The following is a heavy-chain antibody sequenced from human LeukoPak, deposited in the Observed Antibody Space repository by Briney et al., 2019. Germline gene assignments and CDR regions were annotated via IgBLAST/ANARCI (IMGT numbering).Heavy chain of an antibody. J-gene: IGHJ5*02. CDR1: GFTFSAYA. Sequence: PGGFLRLSCAASGFTFSAYAISWVRQAPGKGLEWVSAISGSGGITYYADSVKGRFTISRGNSKNTLYLQMNSLRAEDTAVYYCAKHDPRRVVITNWFDPWGQGTLVTVSS. D-gene: IGHD3-22*01. CDR3: AKHDPRRVVITNWFDP. V-gene: IGHV3-23*01. CDR2: ISGSGGIT.